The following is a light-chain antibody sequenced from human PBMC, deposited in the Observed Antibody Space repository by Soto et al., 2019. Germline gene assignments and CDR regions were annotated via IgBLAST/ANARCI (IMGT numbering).Light chain of an antibody. V-gene: IGLV2-14*01. Sequence: QSALTQPASVSGSPGQSISFSCAGSNSDVGSSVYVSWYRQHPGKAPQLIIYEVNKRPSGVSNRFSGTKSGNTASLTISGLQADDEADYYCSSYTTSSALQVFGTGTKVTVL. CDR1: NSDVGSSVY. CDR3: SSYTTSSALQV. CDR2: EVN. J-gene: IGLJ1*01.